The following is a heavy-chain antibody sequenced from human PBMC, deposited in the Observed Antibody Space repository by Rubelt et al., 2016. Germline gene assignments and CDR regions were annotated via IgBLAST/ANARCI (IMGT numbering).Heavy chain of an antibody. V-gene: IGHV4-34*01. CDR1: GGSFRGYY. Sequence: QVQLQQWGAGLLKPSETLSLTCAVYGGSFRGYYWTWIRQPPGKGLEWIGEINHSGSTNYNPSLKSRVTISVDTSRNQFSLRLSPGTAADTADYYWARIRAFGVVIRPTYGMDVWGQGTTVTVSS. CDR2: INHSGST. D-gene: IGHD3-3*01. J-gene: IGHJ6*02. CDR3: ARIRAFGVVIRPTYGMDV.